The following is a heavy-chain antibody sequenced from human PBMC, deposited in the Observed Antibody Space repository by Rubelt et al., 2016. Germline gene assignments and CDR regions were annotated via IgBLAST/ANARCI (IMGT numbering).Heavy chain of an antibody. CDR1: GFTFSSYA. J-gene: IGHJ4*02. V-gene: IGHV3-21*01. CDR3: ARDRDIVVVPSGFDS. D-gene: IGHD2-2*01. Sequence: QLGMRGGGLVQPGGSLRLSCAASGFTFSSYAMSWVRQAPGKGLEWVLSISSGGSYMYYADSVKGRFTVSRDNAKNSLYLQMNSLTAEDTAAYFCARDRDIVVVPSGFDSWGLGTLVTVSS. CDR2: ISSGGSYM.